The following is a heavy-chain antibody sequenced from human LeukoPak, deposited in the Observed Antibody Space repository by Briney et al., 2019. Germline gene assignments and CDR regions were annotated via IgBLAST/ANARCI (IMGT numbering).Heavy chain of an antibody. Sequence: ASVKVSCKASGYTFTSYYMHWVRQAPGQGLEWMGIINPSGGSTSYAQKLQGRVTMTRDTYTSTVYMELSSLRSEDTAVYYCARVGVPIVVVTAAHNWFDPWGQGTLVTVSS. V-gene: IGHV1-46*01. D-gene: IGHD2-21*02. J-gene: IGHJ5*02. CDR2: INPSGGST. CDR3: ARVGVPIVVVTAAHNWFDP. CDR1: GYTFTSYY.